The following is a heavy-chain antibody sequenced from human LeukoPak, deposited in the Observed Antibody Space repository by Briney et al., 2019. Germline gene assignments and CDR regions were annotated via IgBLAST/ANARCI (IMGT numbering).Heavy chain of an antibody. CDR3: AKTTTGYSSGRYPGWPVDY. Sequence: PGGSLRLSCAASGFTFNSYAMYWIRQAPGKGLEWVSGIFGSGRSAHYADSVKGRFTIFRDNSKNTVYLQMNSLRAEDTAVYYCAKTTTGYSSGRYPGWPVDYWGQGTLVTVSS. CDR1: GFTFNSYA. D-gene: IGHD6-19*01. CDR2: IFGSGRSA. J-gene: IGHJ4*02. V-gene: IGHV3-23*01.